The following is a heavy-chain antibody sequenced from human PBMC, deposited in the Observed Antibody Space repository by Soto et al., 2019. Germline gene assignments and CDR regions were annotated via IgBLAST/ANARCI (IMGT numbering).Heavy chain of an antibody. CDR2: IYYSGST. J-gene: IGHJ5*02. CDR3: AREWVGSSETDNWFDP. D-gene: IGHD1-26*01. V-gene: IGHV4-31*03. CDR1: GGSISSGGYY. Sequence: QVQLQESGPGLVKPSQTLSLTCTVSGGSISSGGYYWSWIRQHPGKGLEWIGYIYYSGSTYYNPSLKSRVTISVDTSKNQFSLKLSSVTAADTAVYYCAREWVGSSETDNWFDPWGQGTLVTVSS.